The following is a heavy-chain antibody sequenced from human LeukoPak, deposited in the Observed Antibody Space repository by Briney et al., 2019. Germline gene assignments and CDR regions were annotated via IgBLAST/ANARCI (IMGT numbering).Heavy chain of an antibody. Sequence: GESLKISCRGSGYNFSNYGIGWVRQMPGKGLEWMGLIDPGDSHAIYSPSFQGQVTISADKSISAAYLQWSSLKASDTAMYYCARHGVGAGLAAAYIWGQGTLLTVSS. CDR2: IDPGDSHA. CDR1: GYNFSNYG. J-gene: IGHJ4*02. V-gene: IGHV5-51*01. D-gene: IGHD6-13*01. CDR3: ARHGVGAGLAAAYI.